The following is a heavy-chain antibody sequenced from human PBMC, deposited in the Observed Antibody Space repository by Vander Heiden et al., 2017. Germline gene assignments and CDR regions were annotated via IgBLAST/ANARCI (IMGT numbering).Heavy chain of an antibody. V-gene: IGHV3-23*01. J-gene: IGHJ6*02. CDR1: GLTFSSYA. D-gene: IGHD6-19*01. CDR3: AKAETVAGPYYYYYYGMDV. CDR2: ISGSGGST. Sequence: EVQLLESGGGLVQPGGSLRLHCAASGLTFSSYAMSWVRQAPGKGLEWVSAISGSGGSTYYADSVKGRFTISRDNSKNTLYLQMNSLRAEDTAVYYCAKAETVAGPYYYYYYGMDVWGQGTTVTVSS.